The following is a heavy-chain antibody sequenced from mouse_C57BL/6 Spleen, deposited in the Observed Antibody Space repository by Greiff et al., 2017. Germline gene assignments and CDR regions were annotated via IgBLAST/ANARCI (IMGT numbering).Heavy chain of an antibody. Sequence: QVQLKQSGAELVKPGASVKISCKASGYAFSSYWMNWVKQRPGKGLEWIGQIYPGDGDTNYNGKFKGKATLTADKSSSTAYMQLSSLTSEDSAVYFCARGYYDPYYFDYWGQGTTLTVSS. CDR3: ARGYYDPYYFDY. D-gene: IGHD2-4*01. V-gene: IGHV1-80*01. CDR1: GYAFSSYW. CDR2: IYPGDGDT. J-gene: IGHJ2*01.